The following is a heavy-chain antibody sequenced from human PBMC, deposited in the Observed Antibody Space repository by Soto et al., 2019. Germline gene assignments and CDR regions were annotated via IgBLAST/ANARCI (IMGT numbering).Heavy chain of an antibody. CDR1: GGSISSDNW. J-gene: IGHJ4*02. V-gene: IGHV4-4*02. Sequence: PSETLSLTCAVSGGSISSDNWWSWVRQPPGKGLEWIGEMYHSGNTNYNPSLKSRVTISVDKSKNQFSMKMTSVTAADTALYYCARASAPSMLRGVIINWGQGTQVTVSS. CDR3: ARASAPSMLRGVIIN. D-gene: IGHD3-10*01. CDR2: MYHSGNT.